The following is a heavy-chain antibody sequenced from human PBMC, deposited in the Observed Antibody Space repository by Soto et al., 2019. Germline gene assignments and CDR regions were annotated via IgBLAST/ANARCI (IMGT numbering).Heavy chain of an antibody. J-gene: IGHJ5*02. Sequence: SETLSLTCTVSGGSISSYYWSWIRQPPGKGLEWIGYIYYSGSTNYNPSLKSRVTISVDTSKNQFSLKLSSVTAADTAVYYCARVVAYSSSWFDPWGQGTLVTVSS. V-gene: IGHV4-59*01. CDR2: IYYSGST. D-gene: IGHD6-13*01. CDR1: GGSISSYY. CDR3: ARVVAYSSSWFDP.